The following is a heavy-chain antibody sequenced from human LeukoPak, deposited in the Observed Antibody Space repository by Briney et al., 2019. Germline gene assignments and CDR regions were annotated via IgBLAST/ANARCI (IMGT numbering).Heavy chain of an antibody. CDR2: ISAYNGNT. CDR1: GYTFTSYG. J-gene: IGHJ6*02. Sequence: ASVKVSCKASGYTFTSYGISWVRQAPGQGLEWMGWISAYNGNTNYAQKLQGRVTMTTDTSTSTAYMELRSLRSDDTAVYYCGRGGGWGGWFGELSHYYGMDVWGQGTTVTVSS. V-gene: IGHV1-18*01. D-gene: IGHD3-10*01. CDR3: GRGGGWGGWFGELSHYYGMDV.